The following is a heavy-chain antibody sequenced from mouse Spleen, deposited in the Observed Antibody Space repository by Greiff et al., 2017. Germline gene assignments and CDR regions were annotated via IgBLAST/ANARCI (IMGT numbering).Heavy chain of an antibody. Sequence: QVQLKQSGAELVRPGSSVKISCKASGYAFSSYWMNWVKQRPGQGLEWIGQIYPGDGDTNYNGKFKGKATLTADKSSSTAYMQLSSLTSEDSAVYFCARDGNLDYWGQGTTLTVSS. D-gene: IGHD2-1*01. CDR1: GYAFSSYW. J-gene: IGHJ2*01. V-gene: IGHV1-80*01. CDR2: IYPGDGDT. CDR3: ARDGNLDY.